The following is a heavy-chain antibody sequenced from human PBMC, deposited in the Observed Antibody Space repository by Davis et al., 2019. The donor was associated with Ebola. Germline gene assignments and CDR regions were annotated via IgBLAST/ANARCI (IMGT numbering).Heavy chain of an antibody. CDR1: GGSISSSSYY. J-gene: IGHJ6*02. CDR2: IYYSGST. V-gene: IGHV4-39*01. CDR3: ARGDSSSLYYYYGMDV. Sequence: SETLSLTCTVSGGSISSSSYYWGWIRQPPGKGLEWIGSIYYSGSTYYNPSLKSRVTISVDTSKNQFSLKLSSVTAADTAVYYCARGDSSSLYYYYGMDVWGQGTTVTVSS. D-gene: IGHD6-13*01.